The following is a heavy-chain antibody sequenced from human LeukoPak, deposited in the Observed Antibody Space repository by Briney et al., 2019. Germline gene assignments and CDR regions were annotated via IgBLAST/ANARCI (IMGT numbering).Heavy chain of an antibody. CDR3: ARLVGSSWSDY. J-gene: IGHJ4*02. CDR1: GGSISSSSYY. D-gene: IGHD6-13*01. V-gene: IGHV4-39*01. Sequence: SGTLSLTCTVSGGSISSSSYYWGWIRQPPGKGLEWIGSIYYSGSTYYNPSLKSRVTISVDTSKNQFSLKLSSVTAADTAVYYCARLVGSSWSDYWGQGTLATVSS. CDR2: IYYSGST.